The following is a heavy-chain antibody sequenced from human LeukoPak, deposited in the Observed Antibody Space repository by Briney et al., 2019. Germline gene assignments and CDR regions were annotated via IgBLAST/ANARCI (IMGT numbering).Heavy chain of an antibody. Sequence: SETLSLTCTVSGGSISSYYWSWIRQPPGKGLEWIGYIYYSGSTSYNPSLKSRVTISVDTSKNQFSLKLSSVTAADTAVYYCARHLTTVTTLDYWGQGTLVTVSS. CDR3: ARHLTTVTTLDY. CDR1: GGSISSYY. CDR2: IYYSGST. D-gene: IGHD4-17*01. V-gene: IGHV4-59*08. J-gene: IGHJ4*02.